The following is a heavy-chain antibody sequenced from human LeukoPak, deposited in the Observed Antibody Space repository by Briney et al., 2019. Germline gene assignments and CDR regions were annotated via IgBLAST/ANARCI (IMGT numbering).Heavy chain of an antibody. CDR1: GFTVSSNY. V-gene: IGHV3-66*01. D-gene: IGHD6-13*01. CDR3: ASTFMPGIAAAGTWGYFQH. CDR2: IYSGGST. Sequence: PGGSLRLSCAASGFTVSSNYMSWVRQAPGKGLEWVSVIYSGGSTYYADSVKGRFTISRDNSKNTLYLQMNSLRAEDTAVYYCASTFMPGIAAAGTWGYFQHWGQGTLVTVSS. J-gene: IGHJ1*01.